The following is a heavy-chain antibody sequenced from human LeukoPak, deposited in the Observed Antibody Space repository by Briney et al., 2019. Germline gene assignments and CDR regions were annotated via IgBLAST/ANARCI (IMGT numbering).Heavy chain of an antibody. CDR3: TKNYDSNGDY. D-gene: IGHD3-22*01. J-gene: IGHJ4*02. Sequence: PGGSLRLSCAASGFTFSSYAMSWVRQAPGKGLEWVSAISGSGGSTYYADSVKGRFTSRDNAKNTLYLQMNSLRAEDTAVYYCTKNYDSNGDYWGQGTLVTVSS. V-gene: IGHV3-23*01. CDR2: ISGSGGST. CDR1: GFTFSSYA.